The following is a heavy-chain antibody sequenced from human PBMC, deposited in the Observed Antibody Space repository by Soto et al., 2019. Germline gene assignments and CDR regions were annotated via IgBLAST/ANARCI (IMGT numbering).Heavy chain of an antibody. V-gene: IGHV1-18*04. J-gene: IGHJ6*02. CDR2: ISANNGNT. Sequence: ASVKVSCKASAYTFTSYGITWARQAPGQGLEWMGWISANNGNTNYAQKVQGRVTMTTDTSTSTAYMELRSPRSDDTGVYYCARDRPTTVTKYNYYGLDVWGQGTTVTVSS. D-gene: IGHD4-17*01. CDR3: ARDRPTTVTKYNYYGLDV. CDR1: AYTFTSYG.